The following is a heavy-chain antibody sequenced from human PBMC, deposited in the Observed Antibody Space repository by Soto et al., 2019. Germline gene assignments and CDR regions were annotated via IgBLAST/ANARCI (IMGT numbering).Heavy chain of an antibody. D-gene: IGHD6-13*01. V-gene: IGHV3-9*01. CDR3: AKVAAAGESDY. Sequence: GGSLRLSCAAYGFTLDDYAMQWVRQAPGKGLEWVSGISWNSGSIGYADSVKGRFTISRDNAKNSLYLQMNSLRAEDTALYYCAKVAAAGESDYWGQGTLVTVSS. CDR1: GFTLDDYA. J-gene: IGHJ4*02. CDR2: ISWNSGSI.